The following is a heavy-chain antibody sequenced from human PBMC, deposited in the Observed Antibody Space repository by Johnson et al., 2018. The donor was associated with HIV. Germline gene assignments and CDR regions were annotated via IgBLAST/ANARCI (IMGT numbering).Heavy chain of an antibody. CDR2: ISWNSGSI. J-gene: IGHJ3*02. D-gene: IGHD6-13*01. Sequence: VQLVESGGGLVQPGRSLRLSCAASGFTFDDYAMHWVWQAPGKGLEWVSGISWNSGSIGYADSVKGRFTISRDNAKNSLYLQMNSLRAEDTALYYCAKDRKGSSSWLRSGVAFDIWGQGTMVTVSS. CDR1: GFTFDDYA. CDR3: AKDRKGSSSWLRSGVAFDI. V-gene: IGHV3-9*01.